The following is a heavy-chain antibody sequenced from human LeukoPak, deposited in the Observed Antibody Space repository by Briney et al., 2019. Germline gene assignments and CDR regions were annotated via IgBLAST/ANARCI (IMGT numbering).Heavy chain of an antibody. CDR3: ARHGGVWGSYRGPASAYFDY. D-gene: IGHD3-16*02. CDR1: GGSISSSNW. CDR2: IYHSGST. Sequence: KASETLSLTCAVSGGSISSSNWWSWVRQPPGKGLEWIGEIYHSGSTNYNPSLKSRVTISVDKSKNQFSLKLSSVTAADTAVYYRARHGGVWGSYRGPASAYFDYWGQGTLVTVSS. V-gene: IGHV4-4*02. J-gene: IGHJ4*02.